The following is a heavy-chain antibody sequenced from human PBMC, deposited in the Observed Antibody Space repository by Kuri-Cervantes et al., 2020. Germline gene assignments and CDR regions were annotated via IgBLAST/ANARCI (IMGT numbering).Heavy chain of an antibody. CDR2: ISGSGGST. Sequence: GESLKISCAASGFTFSTYAMSWVRQAPGKGLEWVSAISGSGGSTYYADSVKGRFTISRDNSLNTLYLQMNSLRAEDTAVYYCGRGIIVDGTRWFDPWGQGTQVTVSS. J-gene: IGHJ5*02. V-gene: IGHV3-23*01. CDR3: GRGIIVDGTRWFDP. CDR1: GFTFSTYA. D-gene: IGHD2-21*01.